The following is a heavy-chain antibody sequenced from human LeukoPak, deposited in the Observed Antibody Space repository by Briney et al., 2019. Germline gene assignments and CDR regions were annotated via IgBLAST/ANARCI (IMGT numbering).Heavy chain of an antibody. CDR3: TRPGVEAAAGTPDY. D-gene: IGHD6-13*01. J-gene: IGHJ4*02. V-gene: IGHV3-73*01. CDR1: GFTFSGSA. CDR2: IRSKANSYAT. Sequence: GGSLRLPCAASGFTFSGSAMHWVRQASGKGLEWVGRIRSKANSYATAYAASVKGRFTISRDDSKNTAYLQMNSLKTEDTAVYYCTRPGVEAAAGTPDYWGQGTLVTVSS.